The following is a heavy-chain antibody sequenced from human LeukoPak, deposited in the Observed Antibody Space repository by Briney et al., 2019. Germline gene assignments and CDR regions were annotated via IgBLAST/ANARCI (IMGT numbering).Heavy chain of an antibody. V-gene: IGHV3-30-3*01. CDR2: ISYDGSNK. CDR3: ARDFSYYDSSGYDGY. CDR1: GSTFSSYA. D-gene: IGHD3-22*01. J-gene: IGHJ4*02. Sequence: GGSLRLSCAASGSTFSSYAMHWVRQAPGKGLEWVAVISYDGSNKYYADSVKGRFTISRDNSKNTLYLQMNSLRAEDTAVYYCARDFSYYDSSGYDGYWGQGTLVTVSS.